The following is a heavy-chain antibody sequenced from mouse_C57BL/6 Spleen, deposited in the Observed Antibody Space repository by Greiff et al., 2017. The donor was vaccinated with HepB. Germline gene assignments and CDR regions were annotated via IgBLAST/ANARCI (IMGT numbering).Heavy chain of an antibody. CDR3: VREDYSNGLYAMDY. D-gene: IGHD2-5*01. Sequence: QVQLQQSGAELVRPGASVKLSCKASGYTFTDYYINWVKQRPGQGLEWIARIYPGSGNTYYNEKFKGKATLTAEKSSSTAYMQLSSLTSEDSAVYFCVREDYSNGLYAMDYWGQGTSVTVSS. CDR1: GYTFTDYY. V-gene: IGHV1-76*01. J-gene: IGHJ4*01. CDR2: IYPGSGNT.